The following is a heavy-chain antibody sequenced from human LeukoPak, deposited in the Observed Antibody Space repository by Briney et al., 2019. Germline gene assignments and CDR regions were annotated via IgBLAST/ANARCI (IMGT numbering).Heavy chain of an antibody. J-gene: IGHJ5*02. CDR2: IITIFGTA. Sequence: SVKVSCKASGGTFSSYAISWVRQAPGQGIEWMGGIITIFGTANYAQKFQGRVTITTDESTSTAYMELSSLRSEDTAVYYCARDDGSSGYYHRIWFDPWGQGTLVTVSS. D-gene: IGHD3-22*01. CDR3: ARDDGSSGYYHRIWFDP. V-gene: IGHV1-69*05. CDR1: GGTFSSYA.